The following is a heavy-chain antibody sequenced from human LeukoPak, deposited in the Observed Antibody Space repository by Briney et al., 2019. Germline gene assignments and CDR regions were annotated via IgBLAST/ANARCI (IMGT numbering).Heavy chain of an antibody. CDR3: AKDHDGDYPHYYYYMDV. Sequence: GGSLRLSCAASGLTFSSYGIHWVRQAPGKGLEWVAFIRYDGSNKYYADSVKGRFTISRDNSKNTLYLQMNSLRAEDTAVYYCAKDHDGDYPHYYYYMDVWGKGTTVTVSS. CDR2: IRYDGSNK. CDR1: GLTFSSYG. V-gene: IGHV3-30*02. D-gene: IGHD4-17*01. J-gene: IGHJ6*03.